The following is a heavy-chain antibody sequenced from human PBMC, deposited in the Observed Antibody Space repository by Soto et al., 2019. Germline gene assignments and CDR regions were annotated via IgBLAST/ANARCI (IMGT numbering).Heavy chain of an antibody. CDR3: TADLRSPARRFDP. CDR2: IKSRSDGGAT. Sequence: TGVSLRLSCTASGFTFTNAWMSWVRQAPGKGLEWVARIKSRSDGGATDYAAPVRGRFTISRDDSKNTLYLQMSSLSTEDTAVYYCTADLRSPARRFDPWGQGTLVPVSS. D-gene: IGHD4-17*01. V-gene: IGHV3-15*01. J-gene: IGHJ5*02. CDR1: GFTFTNAW.